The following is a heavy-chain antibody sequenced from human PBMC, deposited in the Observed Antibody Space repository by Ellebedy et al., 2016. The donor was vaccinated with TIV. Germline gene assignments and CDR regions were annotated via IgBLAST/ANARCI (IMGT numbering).Heavy chain of an antibody. CDR3: ARDGGSGSWYFGLDV. CDR2: IYSGGST. CDR1: GFTVSDNY. V-gene: IGHV3-66*01. Sequence: PGGSLRLSCAASGFTVSDNYMSWVRQAPGEGLEWVSVIYSGGSTYYADSVEGRFIISRDNSKNTLYLQMNNLSAEDTAVYYCARDGGSGSWYFGLDVWGQGTTVTVSS. D-gene: IGHD3-10*01. J-gene: IGHJ6*02.